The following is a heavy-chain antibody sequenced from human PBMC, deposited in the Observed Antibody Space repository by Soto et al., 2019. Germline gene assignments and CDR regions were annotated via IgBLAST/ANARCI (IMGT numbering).Heavy chain of an antibody. CDR3: ARHTGSTLPDDY. J-gene: IGHJ4*02. V-gene: IGHV5-10-1*01. CDR2: IHPSDSYT. Sequence: PXEXLKISCQCSGYXFTSYLINWVRHMPGKGLEWMGRIHPSDSYTVYRPSFQGHVSMSADKYINTAYLQLSSLKASDTAIYYCARHTGSTLPDDYWGQGTLGTVS. CDR1: GYXFTSYL. D-gene: IGHD1-26*01.